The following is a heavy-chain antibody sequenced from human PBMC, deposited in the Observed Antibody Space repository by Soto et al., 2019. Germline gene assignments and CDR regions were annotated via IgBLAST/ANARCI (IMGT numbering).Heavy chain of an antibody. Sequence: QVQLQESGPGLVKPSETLSLTCTVSGDSMTNYYWSWIRQPPGKGLEWIAYIYYSGSNNYNPSLEGRVTISVDTSKNQFSLRLTSVTAADTAVYYCARHLDYTAFDFWGQGTLVTVSS. D-gene: IGHD4-4*01. J-gene: IGHJ4*02. V-gene: IGHV4-59*08. CDR1: GDSMTNYY. CDR2: IYYSGSN. CDR3: ARHLDYTAFDF.